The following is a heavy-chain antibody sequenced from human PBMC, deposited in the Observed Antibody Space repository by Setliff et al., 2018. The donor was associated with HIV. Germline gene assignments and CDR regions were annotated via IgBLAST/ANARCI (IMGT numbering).Heavy chain of an antibody. CDR2: ISPYNGIT. V-gene: IGHV1-18*01. J-gene: IGHJ3*02. CDR3: ARGRSSGWVDDAFDI. CDR1: GYTFTRYS. D-gene: IGHD6-19*01. Sequence: ASVKVSCKPSGYTFTRYSIAWVRQAPGQGLEWMGWISPYNGITDYAQKFQDRVTLTTDRYTTTVYMELRSLTSDDTAVYYCARGRSSGWVDDAFDIWGQGTMVTVSS.